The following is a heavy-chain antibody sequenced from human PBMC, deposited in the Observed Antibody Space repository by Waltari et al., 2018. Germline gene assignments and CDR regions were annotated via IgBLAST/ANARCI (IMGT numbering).Heavy chain of an antibody. CDR1: GFSLSTSGVG. J-gene: IGHJ4*02. V-gene: IGHV2-5*01. Sequence: QITLKESGPTLVKPTQTLTLTCTFSGFSLSTSGVGVGWIRQPPGKALEWLALIYWNDDKRYSPSLKSRLTITKDTSKNQVVLTMTNMDPVDTATYYCAREGDYYDYIWGSYRWFDYWGQGTLVTVSS. CDR3: AREGDYYDYIWGSYRWFDY. CDR2: IYWNDDK. D-gene: IGHD3-16*02.